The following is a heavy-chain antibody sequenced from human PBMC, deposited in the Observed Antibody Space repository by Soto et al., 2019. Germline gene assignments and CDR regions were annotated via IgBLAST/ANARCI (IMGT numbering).Heavy chain of an antibody. Sequence: EVQLVETGGGLIQPGGSLRLSCTASGFTVSSNYMTWVRQAPGKGLEWVSVIYSGGNTYYADSVKGRFTSSRDKSKNTLYLQMNSLRAEDTAVYYCAGETGRYWGQGTLVTVSS. CDR3: AGETGRY. V-gene: IGHV3-53*02. CDR1: GFTVSSNY. D-gene: IGHD1-1*01. CDR2: IYSGGNT. J-gene: IGHJ4*02.